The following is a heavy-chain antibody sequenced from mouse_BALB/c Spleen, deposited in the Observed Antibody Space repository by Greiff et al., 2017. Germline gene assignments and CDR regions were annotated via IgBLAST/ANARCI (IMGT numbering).Heavy chain of an antibody. Sequence: VQLQQSGAELVRSGASVKLSCTASGFNIKDYYMHWVKQRPEQGLEWIGWIDPENGDIEYAPKFQGKATITADTSSNTAYLQLSSLTSEDTAVYYCRPTMITKDYAMDYWGQGTSVTVSS. D-gene: IGHD2-4*01. CDR2: IDPENGDI. CDR1: GFNIKDYY. J-gene: IGHJ4*01. V-gene: IGHV14-4*02. CDR3: RPTMITKDYAMDY.